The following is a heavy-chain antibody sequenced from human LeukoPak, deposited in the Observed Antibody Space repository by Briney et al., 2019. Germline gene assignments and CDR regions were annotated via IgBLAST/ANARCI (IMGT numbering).Heavy chain of an antibody. CDR1: GTSITSYY. J-gene: IGHJ4*02. D-gene: IGHD2-8*01. CDR2: GHYSGNT. V-gene: IGHV4-59*08. Sequence: VKPSETLSLTCTVSGTSITSYYWNWIRQAPGQGPEWIGYGHYSGNTKYNPPLKSRVTISVDTSKNQFSLRLSSVTAADTAVYFCAKWASDNRAFDLWGQGTLVTDSS. CDR3: AKWASDNRAFDL.